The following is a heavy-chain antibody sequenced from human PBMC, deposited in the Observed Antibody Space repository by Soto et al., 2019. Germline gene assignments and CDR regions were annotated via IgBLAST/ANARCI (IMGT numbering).Heavy chain of an antibody. Sequence: QVQLQESGPGLVKPSQTLSLTCTVSGGSINSRGYWGWVRQYPEKGLQWIGYIHYRGTTYYNPSLRSRVTISVDTLKNQFSLNLNSVTAADTAVYCCAGIVVMEAAQFDHWGQGTLVTVSS. D-gene: IGHD2-15*01. V-gene: IGHV4-31*03. CDR1: GGSINSRGY. CDR2: IHYRGTT. J-gene: IGHJ4*02. CDR3: AGIVVMEAAQFDH.